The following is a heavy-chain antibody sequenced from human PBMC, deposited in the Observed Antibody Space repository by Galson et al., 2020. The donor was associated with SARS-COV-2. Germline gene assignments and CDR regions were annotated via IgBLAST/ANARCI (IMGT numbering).Heavy chain of an antibody. CDR2: ISFDGLVQ. D-gene: IGHD3-10*01. V-gene: IGHV3-30-3*01. Sequence: GGTLRLPCAASAFTFSDYPMHWVRQAPGKGLEWVAVISFDGLVQKYSDSVKGRFTISRDSSENTLYLQMNGLRPEDTALYYCARDPIRGRPEYFDYWGQGCLVAVSS. CDR3: ARDPIRGRPEYFDY. J-gene: IGHJ4*02. CDR1: AFTFSDYP.